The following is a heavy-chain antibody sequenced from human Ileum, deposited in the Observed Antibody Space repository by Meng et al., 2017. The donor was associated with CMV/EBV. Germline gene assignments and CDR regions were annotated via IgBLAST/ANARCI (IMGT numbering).Heavy chain of an antibody. V-gene: IGHV1-2*06. Sequence: VPQVHSGAEINKPGASVKVSCKASGYTFTGHNIHWVRQAPGQGLEWMGRINPNTGDTKNAQNFQGRVTMTRDTSNGTAYMELTNLRSDDTAVYFCTRSWIHLWSHDFDYWGQGTLVTVSS. CDR3: TRSWIHLWSHDFDY. J-gene: IGHJ4*02. CDR1: GYTFTGHN. D-gene: IGHD5-18*01. CDR2: INPNTGDT.